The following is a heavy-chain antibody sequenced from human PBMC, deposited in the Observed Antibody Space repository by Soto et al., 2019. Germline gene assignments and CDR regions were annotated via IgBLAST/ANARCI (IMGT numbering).Heavy chain of an antibody. J-gene: IGHJ3*02. CDR3: ARGGRDIVVVPAAIPSAFDI. D-gene: IGHD2-2*01. CDR2: ISSSSSTI. CDR1: GFTFSSYS. V-gene: IGHV3-48*02. Sequence: PGGSLRLSCAASGFTFSSYSMNWVRQAPGKGLEWVSYISSSSSTIYYAASVKGRFTISRDNAKNSLYLQMNSLRDEDTAVYCCARGGRDIVVVPAAIPSAFDIWGQGTMVTVSS.